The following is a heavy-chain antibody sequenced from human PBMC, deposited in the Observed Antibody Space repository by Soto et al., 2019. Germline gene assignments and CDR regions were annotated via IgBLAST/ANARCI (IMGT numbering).Heavy chain of an antibody. CDR3: ARGTSSWSWKFDY. CDR1: GGSISSYY. D-gene: IGHD6-13*01. CDR2: IFYTGTT. Sequence: SETLSLTCTVSGGSISSYYWSWIRQHPGKGLECIGYIFYTGTTNYNPTLKSRVTMSLDTSKSQLSLRLTSVTAADTAVYYCARGTSSWSWKFDYWGQGILVTVSS. J-gene: IGHJ4*02. V-gene: IGHV4-59*01.